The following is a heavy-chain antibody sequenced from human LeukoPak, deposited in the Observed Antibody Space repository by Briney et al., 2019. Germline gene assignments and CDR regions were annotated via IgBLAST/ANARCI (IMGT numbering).Heavy chain of an antibody. Sequence: GGSLRLSCAASGFTFSSYAMSWVRQAPGKGLEWVSAISGSGGSTYCADSVKGRFTISRDNSKNTLYLQMNGLRAEDTAVYYCAKSLGAIVAAFYFDWLWFDYWGQGTLVTVSS. CDR1: GFTFSSYA. CDR2: ISGSGGST. CDR3: AKSLGAIVAAFYFDWLWFDY. J-gene: IGHJ4*02. D-gene: IGHD3-9*01. V-gene: IGHV3-23*01.